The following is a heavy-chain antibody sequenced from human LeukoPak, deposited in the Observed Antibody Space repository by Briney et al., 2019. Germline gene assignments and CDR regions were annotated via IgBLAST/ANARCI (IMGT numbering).Heavy chain of an antibody. V-gene: IGHV3-30-3*01. CDR2: ISYDGSNK. CDR3: ARPYCSSTSCYKALDY. CDR1: GFTFSSYA. Sequence: GGSLRLSCAASGFTFSSYAMHWVRQAPGKGLEWVAVISYDGSNKYYADSVKGRFTISRDNSKNTLYLQMNSLRAEDTAVYYCARPYCSSTSCYKALDYWGQGTLVTVSS. D-gene: IGHD2-2*02. J-gene: IGHJ4*02.